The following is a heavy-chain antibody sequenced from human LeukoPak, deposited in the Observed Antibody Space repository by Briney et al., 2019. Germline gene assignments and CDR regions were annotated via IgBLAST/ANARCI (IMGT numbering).Heavy chain of an antibody. CDR2: INQSGST. D-gene: IGHD3-22*01. Sequence: SETLSLTWAVYGGPFSGYYWSWIRQPPGKGLEWIGEINQSGSTNYNPSLKSRVTISVDTSKNQFSLKLSSVTAADTAVYYGAREREYYYDSSGYHVIAFDIWGQGTMVTVSS. CDR3: AREREYYYDSSGYHVIAFDI. V-gene: IGHV4-34*01. J-gene: IGHJ3*02. CDR1: GGPFSGYY.